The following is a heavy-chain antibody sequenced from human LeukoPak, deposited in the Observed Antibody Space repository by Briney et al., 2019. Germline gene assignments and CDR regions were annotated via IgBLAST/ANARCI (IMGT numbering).Heavy chain of an antibody. CDR3: ARDYSNYDFWSGYYAPSDY. CDR1: GGTFSSYA. J-gene: IGHJ4*02. D-gene: IGHD3-3*01. V-gene: IGHV1-18*01. Sequence: ASVKVSCKASGGTFSSYAISWVRQAPGQGLEWMGWISAYNGNTNYAQKLQGRVTMTTDTSTSTAYMELRSLRSDDTAVYYCARDYSNYDFWSGYYAPSDYWGQGTLVTVSS. CDR2: ISAYNGNT.